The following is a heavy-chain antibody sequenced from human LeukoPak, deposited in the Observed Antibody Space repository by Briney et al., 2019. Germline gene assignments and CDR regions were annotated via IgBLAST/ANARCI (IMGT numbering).Heavy chain of an antibody. Sequence: PSETLSLTCTVSGYSVSGPYYWGWIRQPPGRGLEWIGTIYDSGTTYYNPSLKSRVTIPIGTSKNQFSLNLSSVTAADTAVYYCARHQYYDSRGSHYYSYYYMDVWGKGTTVTVSS. CDR3: ARHQYYDSRGSHYYSYYYMDV. J-gene: IGHJ6*03. CDR1: GYSVSGPYY. D-gene: IGHD3-22*01. V-gene: IGHV4-38-2*02. CDR2: IYDSGTT.